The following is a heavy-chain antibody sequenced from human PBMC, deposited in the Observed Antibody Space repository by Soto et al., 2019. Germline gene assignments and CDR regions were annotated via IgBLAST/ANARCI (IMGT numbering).Heavy chain of an antibody. J-gene: IGHJ4*02. Sequence: SGPTLVHPTQTLTLTCTFSGFSLSTSGVGVGWIRQPPGEALEWLALIYWDDDKRYSPSLKSRLTITKDTSKNQVVLTTTNMDPVETATYYCALREGIAAAGTGFDYWRQAILVTVSS. V-gene: IGHV2-5*02. CDR1: GFSLSTSGVG. CDR3: ALREGIAAAGTGFDY. D-gene: IGHD6-13*01. CDR2: IYWDDDK.